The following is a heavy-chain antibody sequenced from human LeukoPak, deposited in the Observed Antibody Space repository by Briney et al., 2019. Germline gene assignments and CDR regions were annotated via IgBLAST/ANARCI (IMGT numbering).Heavy chain of an antibody. V-gene: IGHV3-23*01. CDR1: GFTFSSYA. CDR2: ISGGGGST. D-gene: IGHD2-15*01. Sequence: PGGSLRLSCAASGFTFSSYAMTWVRQAPGMGLEWVSTISGGGGSTYYADSAKGRFTISRDNSKNTLYLQMNNLRAEDTAVYYCAKDHRVGQLLLLPWGQGTLVTVSS. CDR3: AKDHRVGQLLLLP. J-gene: IGHJ5*02.